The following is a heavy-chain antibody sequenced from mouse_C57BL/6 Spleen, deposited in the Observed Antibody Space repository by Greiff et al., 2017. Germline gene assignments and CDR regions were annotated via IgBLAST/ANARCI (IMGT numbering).Heavy chain of an antibody. Sequence: VKLMASGPGLVAPSQSLSITCPVSGFSLTSYGVHWVRQPPGTGLEWLVVIWSDGSTTYNSALKSRLSISKDNSKSQVFLKMNSLQTDDTAMYYCARQYYGSSYVSLYAMDYWGQGTSVTVSS. D-gene: IGHD1-1*01. CDR2: IWSDGST. V-gene: IGHV2-6-1*01. CDR3: ARQYYGSSYVSLYAMDY. CDR1: GFSLTSYG. J-gene: IGHJ4*01.